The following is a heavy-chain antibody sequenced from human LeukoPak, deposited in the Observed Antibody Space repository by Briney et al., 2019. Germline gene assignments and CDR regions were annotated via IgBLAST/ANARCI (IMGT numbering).Heavy chain of an antibody. CDR2: ISAYNGNT. CDR3: ARAGGAARPGGHFDY. D-gene: IGHD6-6*01. J-gene: IGHJ4*02. V-gene: IGHV1-18*01. CDR1: GYTFTSYG. Sequence: GASVKVSCKASGYTFTSYGISWVRQAPGQGLEWMGWISAYNGNTNYAQKLQGRVTMTTDTSTSTAYMELRSLRSDDTAAYYCARAGGAARPGGHFDYWGQGTLVTVSS.